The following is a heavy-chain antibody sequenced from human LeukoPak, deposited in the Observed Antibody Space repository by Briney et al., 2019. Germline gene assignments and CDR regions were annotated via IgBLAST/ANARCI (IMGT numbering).Heavy chain of an antibody. V-gene: IGHV3-30*18. CDR2: ISFDGSVK. Sequence: GGSLRLSCAASGFTFSDHGMHWVRQAPGKGLEWVAVISFDGSVKYYADSVKGRLTISRDNSKNTLYLQMNSLRAEDTAVYYCAKKPVVVPAAIDYWGQGTLVTVSS. D-gene: IGHD2-2*01. J-gene: IGHJ4*02. CDR1: GFTFSDHG. CDR3: AKKPVVVPAAIDY.